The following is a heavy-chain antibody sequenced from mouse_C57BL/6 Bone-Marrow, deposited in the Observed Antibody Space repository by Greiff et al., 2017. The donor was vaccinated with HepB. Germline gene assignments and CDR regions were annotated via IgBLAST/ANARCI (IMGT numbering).Heavy chain of an antibody. Sequence: EVMLVESGGGLVKPGGSLKLSCAASGFTFSDYGMHWVRQAPEKGLEWVAYISSGSSTIYYADTVKGRFTISRDNAKNTLFLQMTSLRSEDTAMYYCARRVYGSSNWYFDVWGTGTTVTVSS. CDR2: ISSGSSTI. J-gene: IGHJ1*03. CDR3: ARRVYGSSNWYFDV. V-gene: IGHV5-17*01. CDR1: GFTFSDYG. D-gene: IGHD1-1*01.